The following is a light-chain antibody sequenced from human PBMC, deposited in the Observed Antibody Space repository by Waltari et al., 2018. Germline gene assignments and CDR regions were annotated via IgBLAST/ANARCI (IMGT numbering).Light chain of an antibody. CDR3: NSFTISHTHV. Sequence: QSALTQPPSVSGSPGQSVTISCTGTTSDFGTYERVTWYQQTPGAPPKLIISDVSSRPSGVSNRFSGSKSGNTASLTISDLQADDEADYYCNSFTISHTHVFGTGTKVTVL. J-gene: IGLJ1*01. CDR1: TSDFGTYER. CDR2: DVS. V-gene: IGLV2-18*02.